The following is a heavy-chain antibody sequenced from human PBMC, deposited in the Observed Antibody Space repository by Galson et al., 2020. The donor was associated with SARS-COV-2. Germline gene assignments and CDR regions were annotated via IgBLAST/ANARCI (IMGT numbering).Heavy chain of an antibody. Sequence: GESLKISCAASGFTFNAHAMHWVRQAPGKGLEWVAVISYDGSTAYNADSVKGRFTISRDNSKNTVYLQMHNLRGEDTAVYFCAREGPTVTTSEIDNWGQGTLVSVSS. CDR1: GFTFNAHA. CDR2: ISYDGSTA. D-gene: IGHD4-17*01. CDR3: AREGPTVTTSEIDN. J-gene: IGHJ4*02. V-gene: IGHV3-30*04.